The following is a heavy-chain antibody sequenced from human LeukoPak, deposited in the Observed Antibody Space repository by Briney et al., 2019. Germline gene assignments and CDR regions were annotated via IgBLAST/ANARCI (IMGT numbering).Heavy chain of an antibody. J-gene: IGHJ3*02. D-gene: IGHD3-10*01. CDR3: TRTYYGSGFGAFDI. CDR1: GFTFGDYA. Sequence: GGSLRLSCTASGFTFGDYAMSWFRQAPGKGREWVGFIRSKAYGGTTEYAASVKGRFTISRDDSKSIAYLQMNSLKTEDTAVYYCTRTYYGSGFGAFDIWGQGTMVTVSS. V-gene: IGHV3-49*03. CDR2: IRSKAYGGTT.